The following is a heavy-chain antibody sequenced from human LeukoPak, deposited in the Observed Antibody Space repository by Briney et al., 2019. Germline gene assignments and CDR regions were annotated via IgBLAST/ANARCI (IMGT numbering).Heavy chain of an antibody. Sequence: GGSLRLSCAASGFTFSNYEMNWVRQAPGKGLEWVSYISRGGTTIYYAESVKGRFTISRDNAKTSVYLQMNSLRAEDTAVYYCARALRRSGYYIYWGQGTLVTVSS. CDR1: GFTFSNYE. J-gene: IGHJ4*02. V-gene: IGHV3-48*03. CDR2: ISRGGTTI. D-gene: IGHD3-22*01. CDR3: ARALRRSGYYIY.